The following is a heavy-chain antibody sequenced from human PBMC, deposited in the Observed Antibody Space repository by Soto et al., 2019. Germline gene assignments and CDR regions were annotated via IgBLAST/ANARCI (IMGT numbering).Heavy chain of an antibody. CDR1: GGSISSSSYY. Sequence: SETLSLTCIVSGGSISSSSYYWGWIRQPPGKGLEWIGSIYYSGSTYYNPSLKSRVTISVDTSKNQFSLKLSSVTAADTAVFYRGRNRARNWFDPWGQGTLVTVSS. CDR2: IYYSGST. V-gene: IGHV4-39*01. D-gene: IGHD6-6*01. CDR3: GRNRARNWFDP. J-gene: IGHJ5*02.